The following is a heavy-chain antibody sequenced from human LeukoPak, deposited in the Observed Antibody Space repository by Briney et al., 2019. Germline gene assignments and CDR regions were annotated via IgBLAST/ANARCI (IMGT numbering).Heavy chain of an antibody. J-gene: IGHJ3*02. CDR1: GGSISSNSYY. D-gene: IGHD2-8*01. V-gene: IGHV4-61*05. CDR2: IYYSGST. CDR3: ARSIVVMTNVAFYI. Sequence: SETLSLTCAVSGGSISSNSYYWGWIRQPPGKGLEWIGYIYYSGSTNYNPSLKSRVTVSIDTSKNQFSLKLSSVTAADTAVYYCARSIVVMTNVAFYIWGQGTMVTVSS.